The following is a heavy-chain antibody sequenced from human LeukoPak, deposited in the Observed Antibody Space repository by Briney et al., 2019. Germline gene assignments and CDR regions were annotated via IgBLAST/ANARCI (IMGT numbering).Heavy chain of an antibody. D-gene: IGHD3-10*01. J-gene: IGHJ4*02. V-gene: IGHV3-13*01. CDR3: ARELDGSGIFDY. Sequence: GGSLRLSCAASGFTFSSYDMHWVRQATGKGLEWVSAIGTAGDTYYPGSVKDRFSISRENAKKSLYLQMHRLKAGDMDVYYCARELDGSGIFDYWGQGTLVTVSS. CDR2: IGTAGDT. CDR1: GFTFSSYD.